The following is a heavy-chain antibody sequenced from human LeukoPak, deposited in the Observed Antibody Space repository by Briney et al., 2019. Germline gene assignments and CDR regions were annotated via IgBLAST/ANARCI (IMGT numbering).Heavy chain of an antibody. CDR2: IWHDGSHK. J-gene: IGHJ4*02. CDR1: GFAFNTYA. V-gene: IGHV3-33*01. Sequence: PGRSLRLSCAASGFAFNTYAMHWVRQAPGQGLEWVALIWHDGSHKFYSNSVRGQFTISRDNSKNTVSLQMNNLRPEDTAVYYWARKFFGWEIYPDLGGQGTLATVS. CDR3: ARKFFGWEIYPDL. D-gene: IGHD3-3*01.